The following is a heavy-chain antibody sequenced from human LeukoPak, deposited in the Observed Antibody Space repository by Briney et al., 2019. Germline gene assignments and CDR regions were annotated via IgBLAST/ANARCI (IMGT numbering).Heavy chain of an antibody. CDR2: ISSTGDTT. D-gene: IGHD5-12*01. CDR1: GFTFSSYA. CDR3: AKDRLGYSGYDYVYYYYGMDV. V-gene: IGHV3-23*01. Sequence: PGGSLRLSCAASGFTFSSYAMNWVRQAPGKGLEWVSAISSTGDTTSYADSVKGRFTISRANSKNTLFLQMNSLRAEGTAVYHCAKDRLGYSGYDYVYYYYGMDVWGQGTTVTVSS. J-gene: IGHJ6*02.